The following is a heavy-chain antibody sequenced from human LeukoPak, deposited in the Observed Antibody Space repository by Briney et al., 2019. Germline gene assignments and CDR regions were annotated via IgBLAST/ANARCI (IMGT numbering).Heavy chain of an antibody. D-gene: IGHD2-2*01. V-gene: IGHV3-23*01. J-gene: IGHJ4*02. Sequence: PGGSLRLSCAASSFAFSTYAMTWVRQAPGKGLEWVSSITVSGGTSYADSVKGRFTISRDNTKNTLYPQITSLRAEDTAVYYCAKDPWMPSNTIVPATLGYWGQGTLVTVSS. CDR1: SFAFSTYA. CDR3: AKDPWMPSNTIVPATLGY. CDR2: ITVSGGT.